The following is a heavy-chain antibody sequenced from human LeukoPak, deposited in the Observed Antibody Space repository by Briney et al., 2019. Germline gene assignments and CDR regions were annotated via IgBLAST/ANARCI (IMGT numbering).Heavy chain of an antibody. CDR2: FYYSGST. J-gene: IGHJ6*03. CDR1: GASITSSAYS. D-gene: IGHD2/OR15-2a*01. V-gene: IGHV4-39*07. CDR3: ANIRWMIDYYMDV. Sequence: PSETLSLTCTVPGASITSSAYSWGWIRQPPGKGLEWIGSFYYSGSTYYNPSLKSRITISADTPKNQFSLNLSSWTAADTAVYYCANIRWMIDYYMDVWGKGTTVFVSS.